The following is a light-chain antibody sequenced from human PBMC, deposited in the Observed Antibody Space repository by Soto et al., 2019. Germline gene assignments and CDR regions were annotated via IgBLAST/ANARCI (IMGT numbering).Light chain of an antibody. V-gene: IGLV2-14*01. CDR3: SSYTSSSTVV. CDR2: EVS. CDR1: SSDVGGYNY. Sequence: QSALTQPASVSGSPGQSITISCTGTSSDVGGYNYVSWYQQHPGKAPKLMIYEVSKWPSGVSNRFSGSKSGNTASLTISGLQAEDEADYYCSSYTSSSTVVFGGGTQLTVL. J-gene: IGLJ2*01.